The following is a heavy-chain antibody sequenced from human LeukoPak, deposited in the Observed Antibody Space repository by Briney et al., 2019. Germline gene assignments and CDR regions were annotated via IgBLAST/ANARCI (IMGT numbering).Heavy chain of an antibody. Sequence: GGSLRLSCAASGFTFTSFWMSWVRLAPGKGLEWVANIKQDGSEKNYVDSVKVRFTISRDNAKSSLYLQMNSLRAEDTAVYYCAREGRPNAFDIWGQGTMVTVSS. CDR1: GFTFTSFW. V-gene: IGHV3-7*01. CDR2: IKQDGSEK. CDR3: AREGRPNAFDI. J-gene: IGHJ3*02.